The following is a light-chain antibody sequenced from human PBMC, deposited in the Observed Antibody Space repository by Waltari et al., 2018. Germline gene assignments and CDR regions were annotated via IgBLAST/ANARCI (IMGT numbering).Light chain of an antibody. J-gene: IGLJ1*01. CDR1: RSDVGTHNH. CDR3: NSYTNSGTYV. V-gene: IGLV2-14*03. Sequence: QSALTQPASVSGSPGQSITISCTGTRSDVGTHNHVSWYQQHPGKAPDLIMFDVSNQPSGVSIRFSGSKSGNTTSLTISGLQAEDEADYYCNSYTNSGTYVFGSGTKVTVL. CDR2: DVS.